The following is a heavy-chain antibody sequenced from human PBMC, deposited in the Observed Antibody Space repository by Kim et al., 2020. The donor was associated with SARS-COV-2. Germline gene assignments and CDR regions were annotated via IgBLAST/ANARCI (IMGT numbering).Heavy chain of an antibody. CDR1: GFTFSTYG. D-gene: IGHD3-3*02. CDR2: IWDDGNIE. J-gene: IGHJ4*02. V-gene: IGHV3-33*01. CDR3: ARAHVLAGNYFDF. Sequence: GGSLRLSCAASGFTFSTYGMHWVRQAPGKGLEWVAVIWDDGNIEYYADSVKGRFTISRDNSKNILYLQMNSLRPEDTAVYYCARAHVLAGNYFDFWGQG.